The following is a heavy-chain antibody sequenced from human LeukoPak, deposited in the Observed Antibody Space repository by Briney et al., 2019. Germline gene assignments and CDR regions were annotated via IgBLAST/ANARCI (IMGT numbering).Heavy chain of an antibody. Sequence: PGGSLRLSCAASGLTFSRYAMSWVRQAPGKGLEWVSGVSTSGGSTYYADSVKGRFTISRDNSKNTLHLQMNSLRAEDTAIYYCAKQAYYSPRTDIDYWGQGTLVTVSS. V-gene: IGHV3-23*01. D-gene: IGHD3-10*01. CDR2: VSTSGGST. J-gene: IGHJ4*02. CDR1: GLTFSRYA. CDR3: AKQAYYSPRTDIDY.